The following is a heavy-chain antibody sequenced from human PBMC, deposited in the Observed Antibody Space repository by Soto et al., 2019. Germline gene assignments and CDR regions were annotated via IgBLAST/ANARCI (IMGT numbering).Heavy chain of an antibody. CDR1: GYSFTSYD. Sequence: ASVTVSCKASGYSFTSYDINWVRQATGQGFDFMGWMNPNSGGTGYPQKFQDRVTMTWDTSISTAYMELTSLRSEDTAVYYCVRVGQGRIGPWGQGTLVTVSS. J-gene: IGHJ5*02. V-gene: IGHV1-8*01. CDR2: MNPNSGGT. CDR3: VRVGQGRIGP.